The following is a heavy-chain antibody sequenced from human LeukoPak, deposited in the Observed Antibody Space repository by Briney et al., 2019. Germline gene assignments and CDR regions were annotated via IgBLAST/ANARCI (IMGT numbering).Heavy chain of an antibody. CDR2: IYYSGST. D-gene: IGHD6-13*01. J-gene: IGHJ4*02. CDR1: GGSISSSSYY. V-gene: IGHV4-39*01. CDR3: ARGTQKLGSRGSFDY. Sequence: SETLSLTCAVSGGSISSSSYYWGWIRQPPGKGLVWIGSIYYSGSTYYDPSLKSRVTISVDTSKNQFSLRLSSVTAADTAVYYCARGTQKLGSRGSFDYWGQGTLVTVSS.